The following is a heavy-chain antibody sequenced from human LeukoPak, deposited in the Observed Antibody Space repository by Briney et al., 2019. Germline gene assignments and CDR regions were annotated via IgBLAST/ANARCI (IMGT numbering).Heavy chain of an antibody. V-gene: IGHV3-15*01. CDR2: IKSKTDGGTT. CDR1: GFTFSNAW. D-gene: IGHD6-13*01. CDR3: TTAMCSSSWYTYYFDY. Sequence: GGSLRLSCAASGFTFSNAWMSWVRQAPGKGLEWVGRIKSKTDGGTTDYAAPVKGRFTISRDDSKNTLFLQMNSLKTEDTAVYYCTTAMCSSSWYTYYFDYWGQGTLVTVSS. J-gene: IGHJ4*02.